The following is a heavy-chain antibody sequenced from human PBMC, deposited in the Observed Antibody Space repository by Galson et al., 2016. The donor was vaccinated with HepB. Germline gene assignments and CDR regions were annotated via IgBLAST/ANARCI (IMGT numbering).Heavy chain of an antibody. D-gene: IGHD1-14*01. CDR1: GSTFDDYA. CDR2: ITGSGSAI. Sequence: SLRLSCAASGSTFDDYAMHWVRQAPGKGLEWISYITGSGSAIYYADSVKGRFAISRDNTKNSLDLQMNSLRVEDTAVYYCARDLGYPGGNHYYGMDVWGQGTTVTVSS. CDR3: ARDLGYPGGNHYYGMDV. V-gene: IGHV3-11*04. J-gene: IGHJ6*02.